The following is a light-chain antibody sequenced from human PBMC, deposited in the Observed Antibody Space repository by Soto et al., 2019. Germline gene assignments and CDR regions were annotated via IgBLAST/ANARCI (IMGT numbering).Light chain of an antibody. CDR2: EVS. CDR1: SSDVGDYNY. Sequence: QSVLTQPASVSGSPGQSITISCTGTSSDVGDYNYVSWYQQHPDKAPKLMIFEVSSRPSGVSNRFSGSKSGNTASLTISGLQAEDEADYYCSSYTSSSTLYVFGTGTKLTVL. J-gene: IGLJ1*01. CDR3: SSYTSSSTLYV. V-gene: IGLV2-14*01.